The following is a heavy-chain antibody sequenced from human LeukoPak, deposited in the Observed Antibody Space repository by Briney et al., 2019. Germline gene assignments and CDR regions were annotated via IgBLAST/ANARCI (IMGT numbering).Heavy chain of an antibody. CDR3: GRSGYDSSPGGI. D-gene: IGHD3-22*01. V-gene: IGHV3-20*04. CDR1: GFTFDDYG. Sequence: PGGSLRLSCAASGFTFDDYGMSWVRQAPGKGLEWVSGINWNGGSTGYADSVKGRFTISRDNAKNSLYLQMNSLRAEDTALYYCGRSGYDSSPGGIWGQGTMVTVSS. CDR2: INWNGGST. J-gene: IGHJ3*02.